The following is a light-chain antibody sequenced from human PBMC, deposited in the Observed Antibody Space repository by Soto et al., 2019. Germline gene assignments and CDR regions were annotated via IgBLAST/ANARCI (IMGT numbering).Light chain of an antibody. V-gene: IGKV3-20*01. J-gene: IGKJ1*01. Sequence: DIVLTQSPGTLSLSPGERATLSCRASQSVSSSYLAWYQQTPGQAPRLIIYGASFRATGIPDMFSGSGSGKDFTITISLLAPEDVAVYYCQQYGSSQSFGQGTKVEIK. CDR3: QQYGSSQS. CDR1: QSVSSSY. CDR2: GAS.